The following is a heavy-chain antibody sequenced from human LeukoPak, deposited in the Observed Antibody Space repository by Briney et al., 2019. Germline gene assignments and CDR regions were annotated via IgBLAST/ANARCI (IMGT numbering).Heavy chain of an antibody. CDR3: ARAPAPHISGSDYHFDY. CDR1: GGSISSSSYY. J-gene: IGHJ4*02. Sequence: PSETLSLTCTVSGGSISSSSYYWGWIRQPPGKGLEWIGSIYYSGSTYCNPSLKSRVTIPVDTSKNQFSLKLSSVTAADTAVYYCARAPAPHISGSDYHFDYWGQGTLVTVSS. V-gene: IGHV4-39*01. D-gene: IGHD6-19*01. CDR2: IYYSGST.